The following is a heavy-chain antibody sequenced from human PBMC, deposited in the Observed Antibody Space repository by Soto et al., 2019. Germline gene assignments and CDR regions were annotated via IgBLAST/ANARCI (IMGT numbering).Heavy chain of an antibody. J-gene: IGHJ4*01. Sequence: GGSLRLSCVASGFTFSSYMMNWVRQAPGKGLEWVSYISSSRTIYYADSVKGRFTISRDNAKNTLYLQMNSLRAEDTAVYYCVRAPEQRPIDYWGHGSLVTVSS. V-gene: IGHV3-48*01. CDR2: ISSSRTI. D-gene: IGHD6-19*01. CDR3: VRAPEQRPIDY. CDR1: GFTFSSYM.